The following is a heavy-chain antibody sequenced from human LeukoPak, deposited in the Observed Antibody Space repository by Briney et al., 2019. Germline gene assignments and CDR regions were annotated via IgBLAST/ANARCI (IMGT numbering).Heavy chain of an antibody. CDR3: AGALRFLGLDY. V-gene: IGHV3-23*01. CDR1: GFSFGSYA. CDR2: ISGSGTTT. Sequence: GGSLRLSCVASGFSFGSYALTWVRQAPGKGLEWVSGISGSGTTTYYADSVKGRFTISRDNSKNTVYLQMNSLRAEDTAVYYCAGALRFLGLDYWGQGTLVTVSS. D-gene: IGHD3-3*01. J-gene: IGHJ4*02.